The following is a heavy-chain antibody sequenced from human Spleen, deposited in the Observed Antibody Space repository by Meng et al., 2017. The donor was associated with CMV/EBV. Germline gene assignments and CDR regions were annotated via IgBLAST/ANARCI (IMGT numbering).Heavy chain of an antibody. CDR1: GFTFDDYA. CDR3: AKDREYQLLQYYYGMDV. V-gene: IGHV3-43D*03. D-gene: IGHD2-2*01. Sequence: SCAASGFTFDDYAMHWVRQAPGKGLEWVSLISWDGGSTYYADSVKGRFTISRDNSKNTLYLQMNSLRAEDTAVYYCAKDREYQLLQYYYGMDVWGQGTTVTVSS. CDR2: ISWDGGST. J-gene: IGHJ6*02.